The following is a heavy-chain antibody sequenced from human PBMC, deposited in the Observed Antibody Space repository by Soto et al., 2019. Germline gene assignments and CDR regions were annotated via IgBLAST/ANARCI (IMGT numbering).Heavy chain of an antibody. CDR2: ISYDGSNK. Sequence: QVQLVESGGGVVQPGRSLRLSCAASGFTFSTYGMQWVRQAPGKGLEWVAVISYDGSNKYYADSVKGRFTISRDNSTNSLYREMNSVGAEGTAVYYGATGGYGDGGVIDYWGQGTLVAVSS. CDR1: GFTFSTYG. V-gene: IGHV3-30*03. J-gene: IGHJ4*02. CDR3: ATGGYGDGGVIDY. D-gene: IGHD4-17*01.